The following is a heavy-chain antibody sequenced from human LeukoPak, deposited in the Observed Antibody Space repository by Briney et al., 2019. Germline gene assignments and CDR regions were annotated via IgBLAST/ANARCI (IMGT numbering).Heavy chain of an antibody. Sequence: SETLSLTXAVYGGSFSGYYWSWIRQPPGKGLEWIGEINHSGSTNYNPSPKSRVTISVDTSKSQFSLQLSSVTAADTAVYYCARGRYCSGGSCKKNYYMDVWGKGTTVTVSS. J-gene: IGHJ6*03. V-gene: IGHV4-34*01. CDR2: INHSGST. CDR1: GGSFSGYY. D-gene: IGHD2-15*01. CDR3: ARGRYCSGGSCKKNYYMDV.